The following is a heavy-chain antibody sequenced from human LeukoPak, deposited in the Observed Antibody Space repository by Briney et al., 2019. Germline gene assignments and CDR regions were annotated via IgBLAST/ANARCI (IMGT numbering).Heavy chain of an antibody. Sequence: GRSLRLSCAASGFTFEDYAMHWVRQAPGKGLEWVSGISWNSGSIGYADSVKGRFTISRDNAKNSLYLQMNSLRAEDTALYYCAKDSDYYYYYGMDVWGQGTTVTVSS. CDR2: ISWNSGSI. CDR3: AKDSDYYYYYGMDV. CDR1: GFTFEDYA. V-gene: IGHV3-9*01. J-gene: IGHJ6*02.